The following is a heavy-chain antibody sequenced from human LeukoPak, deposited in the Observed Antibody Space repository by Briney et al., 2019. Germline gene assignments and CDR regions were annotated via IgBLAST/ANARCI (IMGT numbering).Heavy chain of an antibody. CDR2: INPSGGST. V-gene: IGHV1-46*01. Sequence: ASVKVSCKASGYTFTSYYMHWVRQAPGQGLEWMGIINPSGGSTSYAQKFQGRVTMTRDMSTSTVYMELSSLRSEDTAVYYCAKESRRGAISMIVVVTRTYFEYWGQGTLVTVSS. CDR3: AKESRRGAISMIVVVTRTYFEY. CDR1: GYTFTSYY. D-gene: IGHD3-22*01. J-gene: IGHJ4*02.